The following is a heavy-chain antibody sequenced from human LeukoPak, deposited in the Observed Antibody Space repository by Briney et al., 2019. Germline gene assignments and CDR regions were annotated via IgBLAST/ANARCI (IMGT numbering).Heavy chain of an antibody. CDR1: GFTFSSHS. V-gene: IGHV3-48*01. CDR2: ISSSSSTI. D-gene: IGHD3-22*01. Sequence: PGGSLRLSCAASGFTFSSHSMNWVRQAPGKGLEWVSYISSSSSTIYHADSVKGRFTISRDNAKNSLYLQMNSLRAEDTAVYYCARGAYYYEDWGQGTLVTASS. CDR3: ARGAYYYED. J-gene: IGHJ4*02.